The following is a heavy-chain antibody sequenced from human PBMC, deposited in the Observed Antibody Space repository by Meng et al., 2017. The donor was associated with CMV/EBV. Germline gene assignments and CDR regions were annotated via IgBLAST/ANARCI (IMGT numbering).Heavy chain of an antibody. J-gene: IGHJ6*02. CDR3: ARTRIEVEPDGTKIKYYNYGMDV. CDR1: GYSFITYW. Sequence: VSVKVSCKGSGYSFITYWIGWVRQATGQGLEWMGWMNPNSGNTGYAQKFQGRVTMTRVTSISTAYMELSSLTSDDTAVYYCARTRIEVEPDGTKIKYYNYGMDVWGQGTTVTVSS. D-gene: IGHD2-15*01. CDR2: MNPNSGNT. V-gene: IGHV1-8*02.